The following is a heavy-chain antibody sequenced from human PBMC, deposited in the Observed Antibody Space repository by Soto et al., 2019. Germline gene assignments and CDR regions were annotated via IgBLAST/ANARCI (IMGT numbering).Heavy chain of an antibody. V-gene: IGHV3-72*01. CDR1: GLIFSDYH. CDR3: AILGGGYGGSSGMDV. D-gene: IGHD5-18*01. CDR2: IRRKANSYTT. Sequence: EVQLVESGGGLVQPGGSLRLSCAASGLIFSDYHMDWVRQAPGKGLEWVGRIRRKANSYTTEYAASVKGRFTISRDDSKNSLYLKMNSLKSEDTAVYYCAILGGGYGGSSGMDVWGQGTTVTVSS. J-gene: IGHJ6*02.